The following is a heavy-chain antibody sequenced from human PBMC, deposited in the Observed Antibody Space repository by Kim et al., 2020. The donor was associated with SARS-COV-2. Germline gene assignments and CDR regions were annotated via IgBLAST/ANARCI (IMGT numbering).Heavy chain of an antibody. D-gene: IGHD3-22*01. V-gene: IGHV3-33*01. CDR2: IWYDGSNK. J-gene: IGHJ4*02. CDR1: GFTFSSYG. CDR3: ARGYYYDSSGYSFDY. Sequence: GGSLRLSCAASGFTFSSYGMHLVRQAPGKGLEWVAVIWYDGSNKYYADSVKGRFTISRDNSKNTLYLQMNSLRAEDTAVYYCARGYYYDSSGYSFDYWGQGTLVTVSS.